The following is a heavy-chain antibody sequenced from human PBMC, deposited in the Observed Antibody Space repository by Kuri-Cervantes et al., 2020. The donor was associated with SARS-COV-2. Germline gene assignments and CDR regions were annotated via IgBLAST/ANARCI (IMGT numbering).Heavy chain of an antibody. V-gene: IGHV3-21*01. CDR1: GFTFSSYG. CDR3: ARDSLDWFIPLDY. Sequence: GESLKISCAASGFTFSSYGMHWVRQAPGKGLEWVSSISSSSSYIYYADSVKGRFTISRDNAKNSLYLQMNSLRAEDTAVYYCARDSLDWFIPLDYWGQGTLVTVSS. CDR2: ISSSSSYI. D-gene: IGHD3-9*01. J-gene: IGHJ4*02.